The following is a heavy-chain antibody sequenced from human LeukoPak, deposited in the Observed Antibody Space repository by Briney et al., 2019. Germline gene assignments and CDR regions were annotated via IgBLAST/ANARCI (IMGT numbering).Heavy chain of an antibody. J-gene: IGHJ4*02. CDR3: AKGWHDYDTTNFDF. CDR1: GFTFSSYA. D-gene: IGHD3-9*01. CDR2: ISGSGDGA. Sequence: GGSLRLSCAASGFTFSSYAMSWVRQAPGKGLEWVSVISGSGDGAHYADSVMGRFTISRDNSKNTLYLQMSSLRAEDTALYYRAKGWHDYDTTNFDFWGQGTLVTVSS. V-gene: IGHV3-23*01.